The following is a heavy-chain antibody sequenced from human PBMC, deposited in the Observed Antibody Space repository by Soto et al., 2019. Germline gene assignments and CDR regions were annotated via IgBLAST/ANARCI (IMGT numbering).Heavy chain of an antibody. CDR3: ARDYSSSWYYFDY. D-gene: IGHD6-13*01. J-gene: IGHJ4*02. CDR1: GFTFTSYN. CDR2: ISSSSTYI. Sequence: GGSLRLSCAASGFTFTSYNINWVRQAPGKGLEWVSSISSSSTYIYYADSVKGRFTISRDNAKNSLYLQMNSLRAEDTAVYFCARDYSSSWYYFDYWGQGTLVTVSS. V-gene: IGHV3-21*01.